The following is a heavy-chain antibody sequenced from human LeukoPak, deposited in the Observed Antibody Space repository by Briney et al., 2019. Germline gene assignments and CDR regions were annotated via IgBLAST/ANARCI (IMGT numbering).Heavy chain of an antibody. J-gene: IGHJ4*02. Sequence: ASETLSLTCTVSGGSISSYYWGWIRRPPGKGLEWIGSIYYSGSTYYNPSLKSRVTISVDTSKNQFSLKLSSVTAADTAVYYCAGGRGYGGHDYWGQGTLVTVSS. CDR3: AGGRGYGGHDY. CDR2: IYYSGST. V-gene: IGHV4-39*01. D-gene: IGHD5-12*01. CDR1: GGSISSYY.